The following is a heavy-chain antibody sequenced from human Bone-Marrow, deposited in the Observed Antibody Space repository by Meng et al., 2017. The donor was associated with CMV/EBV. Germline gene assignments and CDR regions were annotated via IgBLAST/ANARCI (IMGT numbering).Heavy chain of an antibody. CDR3: ARAGLGGSYRSDAFDI. J-gene: IGHJ3*02. Sequence: GESLKISCAASGFTFSSYNMNWVRQAPGKGLEWVSSISSSSSYIYYADSVKDRYTISRDNAKNSLYLQMNSLRAEDTAVYYCARAGLGGSYRSDAFDIWGQGTMVTVSS. CDR1: GFTFSSYN. V-gene: IGHV3-21*01. CDR2: ISSSSSYI. D-gene: IGHD1-26*01.